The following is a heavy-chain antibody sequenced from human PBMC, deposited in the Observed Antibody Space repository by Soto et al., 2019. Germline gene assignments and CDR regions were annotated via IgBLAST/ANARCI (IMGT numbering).Heavy chain of an antibody. D-gene: IGHD4-4*01. CDR2: ISGSGGST. CDR1: GFTFSSYA. V-gene: IGHV3-23*01. Sequence: QPGGSLRLSCAASGFTFSSYAMSWVRQAPGKGLEWVSGISGSGGSTFYADSVKGRFTISRDNSKNTLHLQTNSLRAEDTAVYYCAKGFSNSHYYYYYGMDVWGQGTTVTVSS. J-gene: IGHJ6*02. CDR3: AKGFSNSHYYYYYGMDV.